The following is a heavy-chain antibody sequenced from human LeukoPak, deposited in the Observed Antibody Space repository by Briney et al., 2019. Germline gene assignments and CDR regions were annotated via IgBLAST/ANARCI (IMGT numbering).Heavy chain of an antibody. CDR2: IYSGGST. J-gene: IGHJ6*02. Sequence: GSLRLSCAASGFTVSSNYMSWVRQAPGKGLEWVSVIYSGGSTYYADSVKGRFTISRDNSKNTLYLQMNSLRAEDTAVYYCARDHCSGGSCYWSDYYGMDVWGQGTTVTVSS. V-gene: IGHV3-66*01. D-gene: IGHD2-15*01. CDR1: GFTVSSNY. CDR3: ARDHCSGGSCYWSDYYGMDV.